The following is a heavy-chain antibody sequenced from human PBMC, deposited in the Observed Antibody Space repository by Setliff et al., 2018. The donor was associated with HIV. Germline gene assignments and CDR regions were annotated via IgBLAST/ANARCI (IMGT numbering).Heavy chain of an antibody. D-gene: IGHD2-21*02. CDR1: GFTFSSYW. CDR3: AGINCGGDCYKYDAFDI. CDR2: IKQDGSEK. V-gene: IGHV3-7*01. J-gene: IGHJ3*02. Sequence: PGGSLRLSCAASGFTFSSYWMSWVRQAPGKGLEWVANIKQDGSEKYYVDSVKGRFTISRDNAKNSLYLQMNSLRAEDTAVYYCAGINCGGDCYKYDAFDIWGQGTMVTVSS.